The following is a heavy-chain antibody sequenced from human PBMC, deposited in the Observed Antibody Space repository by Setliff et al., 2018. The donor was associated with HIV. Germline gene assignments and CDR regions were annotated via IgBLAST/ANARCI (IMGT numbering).Heavy chain of an antibody. D-gene: IGHD6-6*01. J-gene: IGHJ4*02. V-gene: IGHV1-2*02. CDR1: GYTFSAYY. CDR3: AREYRRSQGVGYFDY. CDR2: INPNSAGT. Sequence: ASVKVSCKASGYTFSAYYMYWVRQAPGQGLEWMGWINPNSAGTNYAQKFQGRVTMTRDTSISTAYMELRSLKSDDTAVYYCAREYRRSQGVGYFDYWGQGTLVTVSS.